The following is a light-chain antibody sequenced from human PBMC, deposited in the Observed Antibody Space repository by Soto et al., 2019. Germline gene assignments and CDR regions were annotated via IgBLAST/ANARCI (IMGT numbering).Light chain of an antibody. CDR3: QQYGSSLLT. CDR2: GAS. Sequence: EIVLTQSPGTLSLSPGERATLSCRASQSVSSNYLAWYQQKPGQAPRLLISGASTRATGIPDRFSGSGSGTDFTLTISRLEPEDFAVYYCQQYGSSLLTFGGGTKVEIK. V-gene: IGKV3-20*01. J-gene: IGKJ4*01. CDR1: QSVSSNY.